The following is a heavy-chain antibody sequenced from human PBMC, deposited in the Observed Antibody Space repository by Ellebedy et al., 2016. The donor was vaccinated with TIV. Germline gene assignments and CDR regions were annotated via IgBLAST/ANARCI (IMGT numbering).Heavy chain of an antibody. D-gene: IGHD2-15*01. CDR3: ARRSALIDAFDI. V-gene: IGHV4-59*08. Sequence: MPSETLSLTCTVPGGSISSFYWTWIRQSPGRGLEWIGYIYYGGSTDYNPSLKSRVTISVDTSKNQFFLSLTSVTAADTAVYYCARRSALIDAFDIWGQGTMVTVSS. CDR1: GGSISSFY. CDR2: IYYGGST. J-gene: IGHJ3*02.